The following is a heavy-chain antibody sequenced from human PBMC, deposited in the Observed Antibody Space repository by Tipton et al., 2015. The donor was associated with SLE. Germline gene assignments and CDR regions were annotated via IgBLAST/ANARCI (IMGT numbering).Heavy chain of an antibody. CDR3: ARPSILYCYYGMDV. D-gene: IGHD2/OR15-2a*01. CDR1: GYTLMTYG. V-gene: IGHV1-18*01. J-gene: IGHJ6*02. CDR2: ITAYNGNT. Sequence: QSGAEVKKPGASVKVSCKASGYTLMTYGISWVRQAPGQGLEWMGWITAYNGNTNYAQKLQGRVTMTTDTSTSTAYMELRSLRPDDTAVYYCARPSILYCYYGMDVWGQGTTVTVSS.